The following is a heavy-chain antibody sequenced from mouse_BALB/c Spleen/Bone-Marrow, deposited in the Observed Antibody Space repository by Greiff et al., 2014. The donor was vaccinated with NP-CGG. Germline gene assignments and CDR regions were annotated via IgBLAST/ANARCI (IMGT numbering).Heavy chain of an antibody. V-gene: IGHV5-4*02. CDR3: ARDRGVQGYAMDY. D-gene: IGHD2-14*01. CDR2: ISDGGSYT. J-gene: IGHJ4*01. Sequence: DVKLQESGGGLVKPGGSLKLSCAASGSTFSDYYMYWVRQTPEKRLEWVATISDGGSYTYYPDSVKGRFTISRDIAKNNLYLQMSSLKSEDTAMYYCARDRGVQGYAMDYWGQGTSVTVSS. CDR1: GSTFSDYY.